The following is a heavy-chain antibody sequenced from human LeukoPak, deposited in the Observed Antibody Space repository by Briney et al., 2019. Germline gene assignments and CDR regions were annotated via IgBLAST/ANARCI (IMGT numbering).Heavy chain of an antibody. CDR1: GGSISSGGYY. D-gene: IGHD1-26*01. CDR3: ARVRRGGANFDY. Sequence: SETLSLTCTVSGGSISSGGYYWSWIRQPPGKGLEWIGYIYHSGSTYYNPSLKSRVTISVDRSKNQFSLKLSSVTAADTAVYYCARVRRGGANFDYWGQGTLVTVSS. V-gene: IGHV4-30-2*01. J-gene: IGHJ4*02. CDR2: IYHSGST.